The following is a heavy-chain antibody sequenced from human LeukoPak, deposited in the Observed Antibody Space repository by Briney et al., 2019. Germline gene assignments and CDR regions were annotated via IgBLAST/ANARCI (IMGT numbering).Heavy chain of an antibody. V-gene: IGHV3-53*01. CDR1: GFTVSSNY. Sequence: PGGSLRLSCAASGFTVSSNYMSWVRQATGKGLEWVSLIYSGGSTYYADSVKGRFTISRDNSRNTLYLQMNSLRAEDTAVYFCAKTMGAIDHDYWGQGTLVTVSS. D-gene: IGHD1-26*01. CDR2: IYSGGST. J-gene: IGHJ4*02. CDR3: AKTMGAIDHDY.